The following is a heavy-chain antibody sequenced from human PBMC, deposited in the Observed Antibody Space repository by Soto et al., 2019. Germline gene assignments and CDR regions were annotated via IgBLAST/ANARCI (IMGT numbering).Heavy chain of an antibody. CDR2: IIPIFGTA. Sequence: QVQLVQSGAEVKKPGSSVKVSCKASGGTFSSYAISWVRQAPGQGLEWMGGIIPIFGTANYAQKFQGRVTITADESTSTAYMELSSLRSEDTAVYYCARDLIGQQKTTVVTPGNWFDPWGQGTLVTVSS. J-gene: IGHJ5*02. CDR3: ARDLIGQQKTTVVTPGNWFDP. V-gene: IGHV1-69*12. D-gene: IGHD4-17*01. CDR1: GGTFSSYA.